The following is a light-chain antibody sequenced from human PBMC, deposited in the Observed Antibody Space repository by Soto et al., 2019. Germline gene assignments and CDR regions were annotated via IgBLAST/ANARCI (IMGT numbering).Light chain of an antibody. J-gene: IGLJ1*01. CDR3: SAYAGSNNFV. V-gene: IGLV2-8*01. Sequence: QSALTPPHSASGSPGQSVTISCTRPTRDVGDNYVSWYQQHLGKATKLRIYEVSQRPSGVPDRFSGSKSGNTASLTVSGLQTEDEADYYCSAYAGSNNFVFGSGTKVTVL. CDR2: EVS. CDR1: TRDVGDNY.